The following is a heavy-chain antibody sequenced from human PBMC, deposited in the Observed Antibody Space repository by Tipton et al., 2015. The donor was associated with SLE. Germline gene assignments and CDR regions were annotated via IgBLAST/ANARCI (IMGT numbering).Heavy chain of an antibody. V-gene: IGHV4-59*12. CDR2: VYYGEST. J-gene: IGHJ3*02. CDR1: GDSISGYY. Sequence: TLSLTCSVSGDSISGYYWSWIRQPPGKGLEWIGYVYYGESTKYNPSLKSRVTISVDKSKNQFSLKLNSVTAADTALYYCARVQPSMTVVVGAFDIWGQGTMVTVSS. CDR3: ARVQPSMTVVVGAFDI. D-gene: IGHD3-22*01.